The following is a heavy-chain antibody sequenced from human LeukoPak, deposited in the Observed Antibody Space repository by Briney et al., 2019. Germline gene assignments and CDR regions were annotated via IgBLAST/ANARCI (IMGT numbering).Heavy chain of an antibody. J-gene: IGHJ4*02. CDR2: INPNSGGT. V-gene: IGHV1-2*02. Sequence: EASVKVSCKASGYTFTGYYMHWVRQAPGQGLEWMGWINPNSGGTNYAQKFQGRVTMTRDTSISTAYMELSRLRSDDTAVYYCAREGSSGWFLSDYWGQGTLVTVSS. CDR1: GYTFTGYY. CDR3: AREGSSGWFLSDY. D-gene: IGHD6-19*01.